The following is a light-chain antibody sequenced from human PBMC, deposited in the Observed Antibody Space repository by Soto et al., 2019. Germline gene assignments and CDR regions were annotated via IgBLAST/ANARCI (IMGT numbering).Light chain of an antibody. J-gene: IGKJ1*01. CDR3: QQYGSSPET. CDR1: QSVSSSY. CDR2: DAS. Sequence: EIVLTQSPGTLSLSPGERATLSCRASQSVSSSYLAWYQQKPGQAPRLLIYDASSRATGIPDRFSGSGSGTDFTLTISRLEPEDFAVYYRQQYGSSPETFGQGTKVEIK. V-gene: IGKV3-20*01.